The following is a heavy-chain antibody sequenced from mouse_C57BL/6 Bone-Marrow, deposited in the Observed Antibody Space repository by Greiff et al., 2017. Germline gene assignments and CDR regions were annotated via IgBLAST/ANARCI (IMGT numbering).Heavy chain of an antibody. Sequence: DVMLVESGGGLVKPGGSLKLSCAASGFTFSSYAMSWVRQTPDKRLEWVATISDGGSYTYYPDNVKGRFTISRDNAKNNLYLQMSHLKSEDTAMYYCAREIPDYGSSFYYAMDYWGQGTSVTVSS. CDR1: GFTFSSYA. J-gene: IGHJ4*01. CDR2: ISDGGSYT. D-gene: IGHD1-1*01. CDR3: AREIPDYGSSFYYAMDY. V-gene: IGHV5-4*01.